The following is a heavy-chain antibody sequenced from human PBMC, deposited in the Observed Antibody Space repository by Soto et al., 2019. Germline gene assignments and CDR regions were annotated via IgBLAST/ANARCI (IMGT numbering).Heavy chain of an antibody. CDR2: ISYDGSNK. CDR1: GFTFSSYA. D-gene: IGHD2-15*01. V-gene: IGHV3-30-3*01. Sequence: PGGSLRLSCAASGFTFSSYAMHWVRQAPGKGLEWVAVISYDGSNKYYADSVKGRFTISRDNSKNTLYLQMNSLRAEDTAVYYCARDMAVVVAVFNFDYWGQGTLVTVSS. J-gene: IGHJ4*02. CDR3: ARDMAVVVAVFNFDY.